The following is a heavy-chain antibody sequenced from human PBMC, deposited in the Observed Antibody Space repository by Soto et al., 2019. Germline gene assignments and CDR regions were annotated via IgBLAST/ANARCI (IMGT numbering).Heavy chain of an antibody. CDR2: IYTSGST. Sequence: SETLSLTCTVSGGSISSYYWSWIRQPAGKGLEWIGRIYTSGSTNYNPSLKSRVTMSVDTSKNQFSLKLSSVTAADTAVYYCARTNWNDEGYYVMYVCGPRTTVTVSS. D-gene: IGHD1-1*01. CDR3: ARTNWNDEGYYVMYV. V-gene: IGHV4-4*07. CDR1: GGSISSYY. J-gene: IGHJ6*02.